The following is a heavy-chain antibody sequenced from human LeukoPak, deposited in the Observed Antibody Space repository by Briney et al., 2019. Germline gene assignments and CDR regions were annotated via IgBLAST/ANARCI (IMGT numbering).Heavy chain of an antibody. CDR1: GFIFSTYY. V-gene: IGHV3-30-3*01. CDR2: ISYDGGNK. CDR3: AREYSSGYYRTFDF. D-gene: IGHD3-22*01. Sequence: GGSLRLSCAASGFIFSTYYMHWVRQAPGKGLEWVTIISYDGGNKYYADSVKGRSTISRDNSKDTLFLQMHSLRADDTAVYYCAREYSSGYYRTFDFWGQGTLVTVSS. J-gene: IGHJ4*02.